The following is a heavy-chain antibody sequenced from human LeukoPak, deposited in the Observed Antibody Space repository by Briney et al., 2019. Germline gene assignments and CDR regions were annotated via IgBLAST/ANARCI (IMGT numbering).Heavy chain of an antibody. Sequence: SETLSLTCTVSGGSISYYYWSWIRQSPGKGLEWIGYIYYSGTTNYNPSLKSRVTISVDTSKNQFSLQLRSVTAADTAVYYCAREDPQTTVPEGMDVWGQGTTVTVSS. CDR2: IYYSGTT. CDR3: AREDPQTTVPEGMDV. V-gene: IGHV4-59*01. D-gene: IGHD4-17*01. J-gene: IGHJ6*02. CDR1: GGSISYYY.